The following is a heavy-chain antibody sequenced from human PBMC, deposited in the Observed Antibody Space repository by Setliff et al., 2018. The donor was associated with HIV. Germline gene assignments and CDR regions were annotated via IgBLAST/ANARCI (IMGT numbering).Heavy chain of an antibody. CDR3: AHTPVSWDQYFFDY. V-gene: IGHV2-5*01. J-gene: IGHJ4*02. CDR2: IYWNDHK. CDR1: GFSLSTSGVG. Sequence: SGPTLVNPTQTLTLTCTFSGFSLSTSGVGVGWIRQPPGKALEWLAVIYWNDHKYYSPSLRSRLTVTRDASKNQVVLTVTNVAPVDTATYFCAHTPVSWDQYFFDYWGQGALVTVSS. D-gene: IGHD1-26*01.